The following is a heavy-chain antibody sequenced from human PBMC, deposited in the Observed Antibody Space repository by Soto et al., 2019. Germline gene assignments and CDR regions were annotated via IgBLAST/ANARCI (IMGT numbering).Heavy chain of an antibody. J-gene: IGHJ5*02. CDR1: GFSLTTRGVG. Sequence: QITLKESGPTLVKPTQTLTLTCTFSGFSLTTRGVGVGWIRPPPGKALECLALIYWDDDKRYSPSLQSRLSITKDTYKNQVVLTMTNVDPVDTATYYCAHIPNYYQYDWFDPWGQGTLVSVSS. D-gene: IGHD3-16*01. CDR3: AHIPNYYQYDWFDP. CDR2: IYWDDDK. V-gene: IGHV2-5*02.